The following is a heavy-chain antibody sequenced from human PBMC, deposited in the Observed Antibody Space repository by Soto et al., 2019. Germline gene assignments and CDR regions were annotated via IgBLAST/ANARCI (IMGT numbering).Heavy chain of an antibody. CDR3: ARDSFPRFRQSLTVYYGMDV. V-gene: IGHV1-69*13. D-gene: IGHD4-4*01. J-gene: IGHJ6*02. CDR1: GGTFSSYA. Sequence: ASVEVSSKASGGTFSSYASSWLRQAPGQGLEWMGGIIPIFGTANYAQRFQGRVTITADESTSTAYMGLSSLRSEDTAVYYCARDSFPRFRQSLTVYYGMDVWRQGTTVTFSS. CDR2: IIPIFGTA.